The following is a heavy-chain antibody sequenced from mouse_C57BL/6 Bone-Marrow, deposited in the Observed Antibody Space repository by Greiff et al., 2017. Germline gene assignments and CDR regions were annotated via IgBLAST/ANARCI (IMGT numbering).Heavy chain of an antibody. Sequence: VQLQQSGPELVKPGASVKISCKASGYAFSSSWMNWVKQRPGKGLEWIGRIYPGDGDTNYNGKFKGKATLTADKSSSTAYMQLSSLTSEDSAVXSCARWVSSCYYYAVDYWGQGTTVTVSS. J-gene: IGHJ4*01. CDR1: GYAFSSSW. CDR3: ARWVSSCYYYAVDY. CDR2: IYPGDGDT. D-gene: IGHD3-2*02. V-gene: IGHV1-82*01.